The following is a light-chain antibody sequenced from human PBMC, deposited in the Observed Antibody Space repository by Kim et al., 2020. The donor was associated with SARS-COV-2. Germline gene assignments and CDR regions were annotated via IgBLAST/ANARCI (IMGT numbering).Light chain of an antibody. Sequence: SVSPGQTASITGSGDKLGDKYACWYQQKPGQSPVLVIYQDSKRPSGIPERFSGSNSGNTATLTISGTQAMDEADYYCQAWDSSTGVFGTGNKVTVL. V-gene: IGLV3-1*01. CDR3: QAWDSSTGV. J-gene: IGLJ1*01. CDR2: QDS. CDR1: KLGDKY.